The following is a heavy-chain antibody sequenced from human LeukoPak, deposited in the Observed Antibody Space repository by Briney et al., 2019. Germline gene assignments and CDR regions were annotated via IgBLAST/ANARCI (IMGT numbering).Heavy chain of an antibody. D-gene: IGHD2-8*02. Sequence: SETLSLTCAVYGGSFSGYYWSWIRQPPGKGLEWIGEINHSGSTNYNPPLTSRVTISVDTSKNPFSLKLSSVTAADTAVYYCASGWSRFDYWGQGTLVTVSS. V-gene: IGHV4-34*01. CDR1: GGSFSGYY. J-gene: IGHJ4*02. CDR3: ASGWSRFDY. CDR2: INHSGST.